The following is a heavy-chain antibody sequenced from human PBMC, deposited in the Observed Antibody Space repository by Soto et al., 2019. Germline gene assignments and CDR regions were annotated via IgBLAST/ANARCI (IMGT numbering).Heavy chain of an antibody. Sequence: QVQLVESGGGVVQPGRSLRLSCAASGFTFSTFGMHWVRQAPGKGLEWVAVISYDGNNHYYADSVKGRFTISRDNSKNTLYLQLNSLRGEDTAVYFCAKDRIWLLVNHTGSHGMDVWGQGTTVTVSS. CDR1: GFTFSTFG. CDR3: AKDRIWLLVNHTGSHGMDV. V-gene: IGHV3-30*18. D-gene: IGHD6-13*01. CDR2: ISYDGNNH. J-gene: IGHJ6*02.